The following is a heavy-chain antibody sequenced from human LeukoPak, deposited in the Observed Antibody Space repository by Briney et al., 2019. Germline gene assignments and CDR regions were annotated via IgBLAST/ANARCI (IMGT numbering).Heavy chain of an antibody. J-gene: IGHJ4*02. CDR3: ARDRGYSYGLDY. CDR1: GGTFSSYA. V-gene: IGHV1-69*05. CDR2: IIPIFGTA. D-gene: IGHD5-18*01. Sequence: SVRVSCKASGGTFSSYAISWVRQAPGQGLEWMGGIIPIFGTANYAQKFQGRVTITTDESTSTAYMELSSLRSEDTAVYYCARDRGYSYGLDYWGQGTLVTVSS.